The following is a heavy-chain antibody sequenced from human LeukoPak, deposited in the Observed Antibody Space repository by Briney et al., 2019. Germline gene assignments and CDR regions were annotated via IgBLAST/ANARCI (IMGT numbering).Heavy chain of an antibody. CDR1: GFTFSNYW. D-gene: IGHD3-3*01. Sequence: GGSLRLSCAASGFTFSNYWMSWVRQAPGKGLEWVANIKQDGSEKYYVDSVKGRFTISRDNAKNSLYLQMNSLRAEDTAVYYCARDGSYYDFWSASDYWGQGTLVTVSS. V-gene: IGHV3-7*01. J-gene: IGHJ4*02. CDR3: ARDGSYYDFWSASDY. CDR2: IKQDGSEK.